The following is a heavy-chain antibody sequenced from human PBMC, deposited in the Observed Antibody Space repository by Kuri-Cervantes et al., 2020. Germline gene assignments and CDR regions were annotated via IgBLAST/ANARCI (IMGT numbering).Heavy chain of an antibody. CDR3: ARERRASSSLPYDAFDI. J-gene: IGHJ3*02. D-gene: IGHD6-13*01. CDR1: GFTFDDYA. CDR2: ISWNSGSI. V-gene: IGHV3-9*01. Sequence: SLKISCAASGFTFDDYAMHWVRQAPGKGLEWVSGISWNSGSIGYADSVKGRFTISRDNSKNTLYLQMNSLRAEDTAVYYCARERRASSSLPYDAFDIWGQGTMVTVSS.